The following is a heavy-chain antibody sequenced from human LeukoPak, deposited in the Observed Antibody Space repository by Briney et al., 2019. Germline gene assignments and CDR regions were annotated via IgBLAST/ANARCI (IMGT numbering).Heavy chain of an antibody. Sequence: PGGSLRLSCAASGFTFSSYSMNWVRQAPGKGLEWVSGISVSGDGTYYADSVKGRFTISRDNSKNTLYLQMNSLRVEDTAVYYCATPGLDFWGQGAPVTFSS. CDR3: ATPGLDF. CDR2: ISVSGDGT. V-gene: IGHV3-23*01. CDR1: GFTFSSYS. J-gene: IGHJ4*02.